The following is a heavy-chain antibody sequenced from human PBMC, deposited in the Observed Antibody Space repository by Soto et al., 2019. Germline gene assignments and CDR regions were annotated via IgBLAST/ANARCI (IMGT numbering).Heavy chain of an antibody. CDR2: MNSNSGNT. CDR1: RYTFISYD. D-gene: IGHD3-16*01. Sequence: QVQLVQSGAEVKKSGASVKVSCKASRYTFISYDINWVRQATGQGLEWLGWMNSNSGNTGYAQKFQGRITMTRNTSTNTAYMELSSVRSEDTAVYYCARGQEVWWNAGPLGLHGLDVWGQGTTVTVSS. CDR3: ARGQEVWWNAGPLGLHGLDV. V-gene: IGHV1-8*01. J-gene: IGHJ6*02.